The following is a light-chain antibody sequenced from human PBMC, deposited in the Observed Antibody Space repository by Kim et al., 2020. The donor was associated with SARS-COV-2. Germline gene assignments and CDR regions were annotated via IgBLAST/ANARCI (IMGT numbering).Light chain of an antibody. CDR3: CSYASSGTWV. Sequence: QSALTQPASVSGSAGQSVTISCTGTSNDIGSYDIVPWYQQLPGRAPKVVIYEVSKRPSGISSRFSGSKSGNTASLSISGLQIEDEADYSCCSYASSGTWVFGGGTQLTVL. V-gene: IGLV2-23*02. CDR1: SNDIGSYDI. CDR2: EVS. J-gene: IGLJ2*01.